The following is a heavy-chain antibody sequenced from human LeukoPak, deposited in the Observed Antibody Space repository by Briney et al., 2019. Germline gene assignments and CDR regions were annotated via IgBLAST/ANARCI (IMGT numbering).Heavy chain of an antibody. J-gene: IGHJ4*02. CDR2: IYTSGST. CDR3: ARSTTDDSSGSDFDY. Sequence: PSETLSLTCTVSGGSISSYYWSWLRQPAGKGLEWIGRIYTSGSTNYNPSLKSRVTMSVDTSKNQFSLKLSSVTAADTAVYYCARSTTDDSSGSDFDYWGQGTLVTVSS. D-gene: IGHD3-22*01. V-gene: IGHV4-4*07. CDR1: GGSISSYY.